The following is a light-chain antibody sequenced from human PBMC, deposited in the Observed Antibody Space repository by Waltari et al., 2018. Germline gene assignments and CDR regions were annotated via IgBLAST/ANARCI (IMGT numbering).Light chain of an antibody. Sequence: SYELTQPPSVSVSPGQTARITCSGDALPKQYVYWYQQKPGQAPVLAIYKDSERPSGIPERFSGASSGTTVTLTISGVQAADEADYYCQSADSSGTSVVFGGGTKLTVL. CDR3: QSADSSGTSVV. CDR1: ALPKQY. V-gene: IGLV3-25*03. CDR2: KDS. J-gene: IGLJ2*01.